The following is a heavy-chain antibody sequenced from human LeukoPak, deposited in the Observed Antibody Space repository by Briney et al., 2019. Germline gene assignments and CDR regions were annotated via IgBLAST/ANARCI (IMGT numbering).Heavy chain of an antibody. CDR3: ARVQEQWLLGGRH. CDR1: GYTFTSYA. D-gene: IGHD6-19*01. V-gene: IGHV1-3*01. Sequence: RASVKVSCKASGYTFTSYAMHWVRQAPGQRLEWMGWINAGNGNTKYSQKLQGRVTMTTDTSTSTAYMELRSLRSDDTAVYYCARVQEQWLLGGRHWGQGTLVTVSS. J-gene: IGHJ4*02. CDR2: INAGNGNT.